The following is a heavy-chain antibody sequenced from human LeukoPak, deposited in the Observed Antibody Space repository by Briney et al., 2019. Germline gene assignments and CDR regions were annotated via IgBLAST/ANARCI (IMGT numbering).Heavy chain of an antibody. Sequence: GASVKVSCKVSGYTLTELSMHWARQAPGKGLEWMGGFDPDDGETIYAQKFQGRLTMTEDTSTYTAYMELSSLESEDTAMYYCSTETSRFFDWSLSYWGQGTLVTASS. V-gene: IGHV1-24*01. CDR3: STETSRFFDWSLSY. CDR2: FDPDDGET. J-gene: IGHJ4*02. D-gene: IGHD3-9*01. CDR1: GYTLTELS.